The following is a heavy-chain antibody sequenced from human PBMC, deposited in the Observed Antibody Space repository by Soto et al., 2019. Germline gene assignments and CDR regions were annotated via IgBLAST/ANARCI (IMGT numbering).Heavy chain of an antibody. CDR2: IWYDGTNK. CDR3: VKERYAQLWLEDYGMDV. J-gene: IGHJ6*02. V-gene: IGHV3-30*02. Sequence: HPGGSLRLSCAASGFTFSTYGMHWVRQAPGKGLEWVAVIWYDGTNKYYADSVKGRFTISRDNSKNTLYLQMSSLGPEDTAVYYCVKERYAQLWLEDYGMDVWGQGTTVTVSS. D-gene: IGHD5-18*01. CDR1: GFTFSTYG.